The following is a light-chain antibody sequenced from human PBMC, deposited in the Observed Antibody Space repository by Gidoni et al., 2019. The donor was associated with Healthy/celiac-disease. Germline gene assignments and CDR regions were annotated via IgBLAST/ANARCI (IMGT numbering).Light chain of an antibody. CDR2: GNS. V-gene: IGLV1-40*01. J-gene: IGLJ2*01. CDR3: QSYDSSLSVV. CDR1: SSNIGAGYD. Sequence: QSVLTQPLSVSDAPGQGVTISCTGSSSNIGAGYDVHWYQQLPGTAPKLLTYGNSNRPSGVPDRFSGSKSGTSASLAITGLQAEDEADYYCQSYDSSLSVVFGGGTKLTVL.